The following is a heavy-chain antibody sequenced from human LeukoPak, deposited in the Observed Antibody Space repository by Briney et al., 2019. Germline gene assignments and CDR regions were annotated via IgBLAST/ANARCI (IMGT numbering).Heavy chain of an antibody. D-gene: IGHD2-2*01. CDR1: GYTFTGYH. CDR3: ARDYCSSTSCLFDY. CDR2: INSNSGDT. Sequence: ASVKVSCKASGYTFTGYHMHWVRQAPGQGLEWTGRINSNSGDTNYAQKFQGRVTMTRDTSISTAYMELSRLRSDDTAVYYCARDYCSSTSCLFDYWGQGTLVTVSS. V-gene: IGHV1-2*06. J-gene: IGHJ4*02.